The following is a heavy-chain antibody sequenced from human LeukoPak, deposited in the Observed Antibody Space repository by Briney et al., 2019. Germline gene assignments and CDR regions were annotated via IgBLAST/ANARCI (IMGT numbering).Heavy chain of an antibody. D-gene: IGHD2-15*01. Sequence: SETLSLTCAVYGGSFSGCYWSWIRQPPGKGLEWIGEINHSGSTNYNPSLKSRVTISVDTSKNQFSLKLSSVTAADTAVYYCARGPPGGSDAFDIWGQGTMVTVSS. CDR2: INHSGST. CDR3: ARGPPGGSDAFDI. CDR1: GGSFSGCY. J-gene: IGHJ3*02. V-gene: IGHV4-34*01.